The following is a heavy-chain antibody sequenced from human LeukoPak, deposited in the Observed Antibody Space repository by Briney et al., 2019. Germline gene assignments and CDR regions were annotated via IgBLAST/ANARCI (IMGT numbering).Heavy chain of an antibody. D-gene: IGHD3-3*01. Sequence: GASVKVSCKASGYTFTNYYMHWVRQAPGQGLEWMGIINPSGGSTSYAQKFQGRVTMTRDTSTTTVYMELSSLRSEDTAVYCCARVMSGYSDAFDIWGQGTMVTVSS. CDR3: ARVMSGYSDAFDI. V-gene: IGHV1-46*01. J-gene: IGHJ3*02. CDR1: GYTFTNYY. CDR2: INPSGGST.